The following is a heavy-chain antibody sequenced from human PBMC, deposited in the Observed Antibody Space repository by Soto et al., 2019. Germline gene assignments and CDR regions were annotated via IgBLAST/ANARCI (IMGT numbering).Heavy chain of an antibody. V-gene: IGHV7-4-1*01. CDR2: INTNTGNP. CDR3: AREAHDYGDYFDY. Sequence: GASVKVSCKASGYTFTSYAMNWVRQAPGQGPEWMGWINTNTGNPTYAQGFTGRFVFSLDTSVSTAYLQICSLKAEDTAVYYCAREAHDYGDYFDYWGQGTLVTVSS. CDR1: GYTFTSYA. J-gene: IGHJ4*02. D-gene: IGHD4-17*01.